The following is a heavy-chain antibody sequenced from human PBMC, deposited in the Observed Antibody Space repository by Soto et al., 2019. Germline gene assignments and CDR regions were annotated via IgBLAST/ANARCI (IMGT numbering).Heavy chain of an antibody. J-gene: IGHJ4*02. CDR3: AKDWNGLYYFDY. D-gene: IGHD1-1*01. CDR2: ISGSGGST. V-gene: IGHV3-23*01. CDR1: GFTFSSYA. Sequence: HPGGSLRLSCAASGFTFSSYAMSWVRQAPGKGLEWVSAISGSGGSTYYADSVKGRFTISRDNSKNTLYLQMNSLRAEDTAVYYCAKDWNGLYYFDYWGQGTLVTVSS.